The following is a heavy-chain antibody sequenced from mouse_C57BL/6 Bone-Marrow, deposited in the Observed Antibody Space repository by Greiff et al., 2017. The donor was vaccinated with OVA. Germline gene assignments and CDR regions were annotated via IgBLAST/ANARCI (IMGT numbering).Heavy chain of an antibody. J-gene: IGHJ4*01. D-gene: IGHD2-5*01. Sequence: QVQLKQSGAELVMPGASVKLSCKASGYTFTSYWMHWVKQRPGQGLEWIGEIDPSDSYTNYNQKFKGKSTLTVDKSSSTAYMQLSSLTSEDSAVYYCARGYYSNLYYYAMDYWGQGTSVTVSS. CDR3: ARGYYSNLYYYAMDY. V-gene: IGHV1-69*01. CDR1: GYTFTSYW. CDR2: IDPSDSYT.